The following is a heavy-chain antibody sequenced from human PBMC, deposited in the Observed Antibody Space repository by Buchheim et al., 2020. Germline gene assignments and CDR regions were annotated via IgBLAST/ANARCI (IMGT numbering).Heavy chain of an antibody. CDR3: AKDPRFRGYTYGADY. Sequence: QVQLVESGGGVVQPGRSLRLSCAASGFTFSSYAMHWVRQAPGKGLEWVSIISYDGSKKYYGDSVKGRFTISRDNSKNTLSLQMNSLRPEDTAVYYCAKDPRFRGYTYGADYWGQGTL. V-gene: IGHV3-30*18. D-gene: IGHD5-18*01. CDR1: GFTFSSYA. CDR2: ISYDGSKK. J-gene: IGHJ4*02.